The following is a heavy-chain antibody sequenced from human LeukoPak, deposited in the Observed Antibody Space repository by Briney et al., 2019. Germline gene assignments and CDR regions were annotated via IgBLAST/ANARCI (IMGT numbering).Heavy chain of an antibody. CDR2: ISGSGGST. D-gene: IGHD6-19*01. Sequence: PGGSLRLSCAASGFTFSSYAMSWVRQAPGKGLEWVPAISGSGGSTYYADSAKGRFTISRDNSKNTLYLQMNSLRAEDTAVYYCAKEVTVAGRFDYWGQGTLVTVSS. CDR1: GFTFSSYA. J-gene: IGHJ4*02. CDR3: AKEVTVAGRFDY. V-gene: IGHV3-23*01.